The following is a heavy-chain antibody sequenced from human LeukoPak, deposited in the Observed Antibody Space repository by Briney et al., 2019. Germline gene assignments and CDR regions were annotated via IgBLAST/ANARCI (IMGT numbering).Heavy chain of an antibody. V-gene: IGHV3-23*01. CDR2: ISGSGGST. CDR1: GFTFSSYA. J-gene: IGHJ3*02. CDR3: AKDRSSRLLWFGGSGRNDAFDI. Sequence: PGGSLRLSCAASGFTFSSYAMSWVRQAPGKGLEWVSAISGSGGSTYYADSVKGRFTISRDNSKNTLYLQMNSLRAEDTAVYYCAKDRSSRLLWFGGSGRNDAFDIWGQGTMVTVSS. D-gene: IGHD3-10*01.